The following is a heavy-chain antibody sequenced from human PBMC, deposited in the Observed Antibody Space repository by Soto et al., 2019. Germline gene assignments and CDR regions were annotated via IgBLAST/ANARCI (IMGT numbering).Heavy chain of an antibody. CDR3: ARAGSSWYVSFDY. J-gene: IGHJ4*02. Sequence: GGSLRLSCAASGFTFSSYWMHWVRQAPGKGPVWVSRINSDGSITSYADSVKGEFTTSRANDKNTPYLQMNSLRAEDTAVYYGARAGSSWYVSFDYGAKETLV. D-gene: IGHD6-13*01. V-gene: IGHV3-74*01. CDR1: GFTFSSYW. CDR2: INSDGSIT.